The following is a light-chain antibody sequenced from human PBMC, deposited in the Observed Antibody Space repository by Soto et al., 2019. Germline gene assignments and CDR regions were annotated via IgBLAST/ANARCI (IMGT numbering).Light chain of an antibody. Sequence: DMQVTQTPSTLSASVVGGGATGVRASQSISSWLAWYQQKPGKAPKLLIYGASTLQSGVPSRFSGSGSGTDYTLTISSLQTEDFATYYCQQSYRTPAFGQGTRLEIK. CDR2: GAS. CDR3: QQSYRTPA. V-gene: IGKV1-39*01. CDR1: QSISSW. J-gene: IGKJ5*01.